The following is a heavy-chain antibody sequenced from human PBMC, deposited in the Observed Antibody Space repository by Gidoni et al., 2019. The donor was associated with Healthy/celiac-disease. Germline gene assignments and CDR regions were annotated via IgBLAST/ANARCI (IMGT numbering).Heavy chain of an antibody. CDR3: ASSELDYGGKPSGLRYFVY. CDR1: GYSTSSGYY. J-gene: IGHJ4*02. D-gene: IGHD4-17*01. Sequence: QVLLQESGPVLVKPSETLSLTCSVSGYSTSSGYYWGWIRPPPGKGLEWIGSIYHSGSTYYNPSLKSRVTITLDTYKNQCSLKLSTVTAADTAVYYCASSELDYGGKPSGLRYFVYWGQGTLVTVSS. V-gene: IGHV4-38-2*01. CDR2: IYHSGST.